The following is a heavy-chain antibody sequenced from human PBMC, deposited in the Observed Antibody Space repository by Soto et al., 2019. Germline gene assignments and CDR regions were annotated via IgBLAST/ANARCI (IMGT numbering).Heavy chain of an antibody. Sequence: GGSLRLSCAASGFTFSDYYMSWIRQAPGKGLEWVSYISSSGSTIYYADSVKGRFTISRDNTKNSLYLQMNSLRAEDTAVYYCARLGSTDIVLMVHARTTDDAFDIWGQGTMVTVSS. D-gene: IGHD2-8*01. CDR2: ISSSGSTI. V-gene: IGHV3-11*01. CDR3: ARLGSTDIVLMVHARTTDDAFDI. J-gene: IGHJ3*02. CDR1: GFTFSDYY.